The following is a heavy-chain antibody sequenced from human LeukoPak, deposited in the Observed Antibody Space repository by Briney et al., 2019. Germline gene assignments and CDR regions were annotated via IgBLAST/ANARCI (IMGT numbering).Heavy chain of an antibody. CDR3: ARLDSSGYYYFDY. D-gene: IGHD3-22*01. J-gene: IGHJ4*02. V-gene: IGHV4-28*06. CDR1: GYSISSSNW. CDR2: IHYSGST. Sequence: PSETLSLTCAVSGYSISSSNWWGWIRQPPGKGLEWIGYIHYSGSTNYNPSLKSRVTMSVDTSKNQFSLKLSSVTALDTAVYYCARLDSSGYYYFDYWGQGTLVTVSS.